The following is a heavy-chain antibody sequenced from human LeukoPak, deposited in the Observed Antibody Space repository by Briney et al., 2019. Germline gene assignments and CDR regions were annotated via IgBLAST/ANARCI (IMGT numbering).Heavy chain of an antibody. CDR1: GYTFTGYY. CDR2: INPNSGGT. CDR3: ATHYGSGSYYRSVYYYGMDV. D-gene: IGHD3-10*01. J-gene: IGHJ6*02. Sequence: ASVKVSCKASGYTFTGYYMHWVRQAPGQGLEWMGWINPNSGGTNYAQKFQGRVTMTRDTSISTAYMELSRLRSDDTAVYYCATHYGSGSYYRSVYYYGMDVWGQGTTVTVSS. V-gene: IGHV1-2*02.